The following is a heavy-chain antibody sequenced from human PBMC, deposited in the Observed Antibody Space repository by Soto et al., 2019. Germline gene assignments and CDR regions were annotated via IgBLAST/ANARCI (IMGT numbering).Heavy chain of an antibody. CDR1: GFTFNDYA. CDR2: ISSDGHHQ. CDR3: SRGTYYPQSSGLHADY. V-gene: IGHV3-30*03. Sequence: PGGTLSLSCATYGFTFNDYAMYWVRQAPGQGLEWVAMISSDGHHQFYVDNLRGRFTVSRDNSKNTLFLQMNSLRPEDTAVYYCSRGTYYPQSSGLHADYWGPGTVVTVSS. J-gene: IGHJ4*02. D-gene: IGHD3-22*01.